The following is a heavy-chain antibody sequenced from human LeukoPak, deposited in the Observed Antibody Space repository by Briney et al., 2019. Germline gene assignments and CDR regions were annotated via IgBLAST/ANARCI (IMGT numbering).Heavy chain of an antibody. D-gene: IGHD1-26*01. V-gene: IGHV3-23*01. Sequence: PGWSLRLSCAPSGFTLNNYAMSWVRQTPGKGRAWVATISGNGGSAYYTDSVKGRFTISRDNSKNTLYLQLNSLRAEDSAVYYCAKDGAKWAPPTAFEHWGQGTLVTVSS. J-gene: IGHJ4*02. CDR1: GFTLNNYA. CDR2: ISGNGGSA. CDR3: AKDGAKWAPPTAFEH.